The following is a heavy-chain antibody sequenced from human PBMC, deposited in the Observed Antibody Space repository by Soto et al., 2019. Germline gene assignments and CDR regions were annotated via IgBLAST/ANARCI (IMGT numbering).Heavy chain of an antibody. D-gene: IGHD4-17*01. CDR3: ASDYGDYPYYYYGMDV. CDR1: GFTFSSYW. Sequence: EVQLAESGGGLVQPGGSLRLSCAASGFTFSSYWMHWVRQAPGKGLVWVSRINSDGSSTSYADSVKGRFTISRDNAKNTLYLQMNSLRAEDTAVYYCASDYGDYPYYYYGMDVWGQGTTVTVSS. J-gene: IGHJ6*02. V-gene: IGHV3-74*01. CDR2: INSDGSST.